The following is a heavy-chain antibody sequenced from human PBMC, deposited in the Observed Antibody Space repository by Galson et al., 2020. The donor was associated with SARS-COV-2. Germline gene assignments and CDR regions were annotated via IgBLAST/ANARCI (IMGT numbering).Heavy chain of an antibody. CDR2: ISHSGGT. J-gene: IGHJ3*02. Sequence: TLSLTCAVSGTSISSGSYSWNWIRQPPGKGLEWIGYISHSGGTYYNPSLKSRVTISGDRSKNQFSLRLSSVTAADTAVYYCARLHCGEYAPEAFDIWGPGTRVTVAS. V-gene: IGHV4-30-2*01. CDR1: GTSISSGSYS. CDR3: ARLHCGEYAPEAFDI. D-gene: IGHD4-17*01.